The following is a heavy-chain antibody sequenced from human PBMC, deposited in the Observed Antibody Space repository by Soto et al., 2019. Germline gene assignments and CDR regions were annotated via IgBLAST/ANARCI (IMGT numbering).Heavy chain of an antibody. Sequence: GGSLRLSCAASGFTFGASALQWVRQASGKGLEWLGRIGSKGEAYATTCAASVKGRFTISRDDSKKTAYLQMNSLRVEDTAVYYCAKDCYYDSRGIDYWGQGTLVTVSS. D-gene: IGHD3-22*01. CDR1: GFTFGASA. J-gene: IGHJ4*02. CDR3: AKDCYYDSRGIDY. V-gene: IGHV3-73*01. CDR2: IGSKGEAYAT.